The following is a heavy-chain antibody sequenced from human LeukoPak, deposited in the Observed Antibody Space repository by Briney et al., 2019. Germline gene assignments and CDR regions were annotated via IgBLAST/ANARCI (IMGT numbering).Heavy chain of an antibody. V-gene: IGHV3-7*01. CDR2: IKQDGSEK. CDR3: ARGSRGYYHHYMEV. CDR1: GFTFSSYW. Sequence: GGSLRLSCAASGFTFSSYWMSWVRQAPGKGLEWVANIKQDGSEKYYVDSVKGRFTISRDNAKNSLYLQMNSLRAEDTAVYYCARGSRGYYHHYMEVLGKGTTVHVSS. J-gene: IGHJ6*03.